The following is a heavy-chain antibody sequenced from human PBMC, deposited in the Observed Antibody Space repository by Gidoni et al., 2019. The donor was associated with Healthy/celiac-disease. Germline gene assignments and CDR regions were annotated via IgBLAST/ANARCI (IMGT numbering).Heavy chain of an antibody. CDR3: AREFRGYSGYDLRDY. CDR2: INPSGGST. J-gene: IGHJ4*02. D-gene: IGHD5-12*01. Sequence: QVQLVQSGAEVKNPGASVKVSCKASGYTFTSYYMHWVRQAPGQGLEWMGIINPSGGSTSYAQKFQGRVTMTRDTSTSTVYMELSSLRSEDTAVYYCAREFRGYSGYDLRDYWGQGTLVTVSS. CDR1: GYTFTSYY. V-gene: IGHV1-46*01.